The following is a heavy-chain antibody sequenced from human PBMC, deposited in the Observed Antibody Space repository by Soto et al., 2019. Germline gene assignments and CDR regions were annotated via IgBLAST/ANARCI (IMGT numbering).Heavy chain of an antibody. CDR3: ATVGGVAARTFDY. V-gene: IGHV4-59*01. J-gene: IGHJ4*02. D-gene: IGHD2-15*01. CDR1: GGSISPFY. CDR2: LYYSGNT. Sequence: SETLSLTCTVSGGSISPFYWRWVRQPPGKGLEWIGYLYYSGNTNYNPSLKSRVTISVXXXXXXVXLXLXSXTAAXTAVYYCATVGGVAARTFDYWGQGTVVT.